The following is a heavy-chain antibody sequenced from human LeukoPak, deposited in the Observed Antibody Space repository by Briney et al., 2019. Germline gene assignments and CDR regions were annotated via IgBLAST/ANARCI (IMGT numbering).Heavy chain of an antibody. CDR2: ISGSGGST. D-gene: IGHD6-6*01. V-gene: IGHV3-23*01. CDR1: GFTFSSDA. CDR3: AKREYSSSEFDY. Sequence: GGSLRLSCAASGFTFSSDAMSWGRQAPGKGLEWVSAISGSGGSTYYADSVKGRFTISRDNSKNTLYLQMNSLRAEDTAVYYCAKREYSSSEFDYWGQGTLVTVSS. J-gene: IGHJ4*02.